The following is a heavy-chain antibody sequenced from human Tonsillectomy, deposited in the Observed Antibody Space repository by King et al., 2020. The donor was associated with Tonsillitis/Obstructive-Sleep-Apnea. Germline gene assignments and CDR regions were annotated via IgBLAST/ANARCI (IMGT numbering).Heavy chain of an antibody. D-gene: IGHD3-10*01. V-gene: IGHV4-34*01. CDR3: AILLLLTMVRGDGFDI. J-gene: IGHJ3*02. CDR2: INHSGST. Sequence: VQLQQWGAGLLKPSETLSLTCAVYGGSFSGYYWSWIRQPPGKGLEWIGKINHSGSTNYNPSLKSRVTISADTSKNQFSLKLSSVTAADTAVYYCAILLLLTMVRGDGFDIWGQGTMVTVSS. CDR1: GGSFSGYY.